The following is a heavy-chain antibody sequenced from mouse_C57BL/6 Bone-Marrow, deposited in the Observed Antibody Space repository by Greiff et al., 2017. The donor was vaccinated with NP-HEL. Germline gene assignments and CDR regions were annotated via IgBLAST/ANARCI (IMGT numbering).Heavy chain of an antibody. CDR3: ARVTTGSYYFDY. V-gene: IGHV5-16*01. J-gene: IGHJ2*01. CDR1: GFTFSDYY. D-gene: IGHD1-1*01. CDR2: INYDGSST. Sequence: EVKLVESEGGLVQPGRSMKLSCTASGFTFSDYYMAWVRQVPEKGLEWVANINYDGSSTYYLDSLKSRFIISRDNAKNILYLQMSSLKSEDTATYYCARVTTGSYYFDYWGQGTTLTVSS.